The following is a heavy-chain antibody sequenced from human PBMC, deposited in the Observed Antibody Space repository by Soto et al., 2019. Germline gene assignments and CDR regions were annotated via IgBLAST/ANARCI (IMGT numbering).Heavy chain of an antibody. V-gene: IGHV1-3*01. CDR2: INAGNGNT. CDR1: GYTFTSSA. J-gene: IGHJ6*02. Sequence: VSVKVSFKGAGYTFTSSAMHWVRQAPGQRLEWMGWINAGNGNTKYSQKFQGRVTITRDTSASTAYMELSSLRSEDTAVYYCARGQDYYYYYGMDVWGQGTTVTVSS. CDR3: ARGQDYYYYYGMDV. D-gene: IGHD3-10*01.